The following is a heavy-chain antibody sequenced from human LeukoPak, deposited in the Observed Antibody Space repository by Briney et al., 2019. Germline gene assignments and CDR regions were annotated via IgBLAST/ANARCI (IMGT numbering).Heavy chain of an antibody. CDR1: GGSFSGYY. V-gene: IGHV4-34*01. Sequence: SETLSLTCAVYGGSFSGYYWSWIRQPPGKGLEWIGEINHSGSTNYNPSLKSRVTISVDTSKNQFSLKLSAVTAADTAVYYCARGAGAVVVPAAMPESSYRYYYMDVWGKGTTVTVSS. J-gene: IGHJ6*03. D-gene: IGHD2-2*01. CDR3: ARGAGAVVVPAAMPESSYRYYYMDV. CDR2: INHSGST.